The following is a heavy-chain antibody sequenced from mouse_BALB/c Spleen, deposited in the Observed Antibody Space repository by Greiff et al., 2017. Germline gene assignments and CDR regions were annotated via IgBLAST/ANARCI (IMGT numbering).Heavy chain of an antibody. CDR2: INPYNDGT. CDR3: ARNLLFYYDFPMDY. CDR1: GYTFTSYV. D-gene: IGHD2-4*01. V-gene: IGHV1-14*01. J-gene: IGHJ4*01. Sequence: EVQLQQSGPELVKPGASVKVSCKASGYTFTSYVMHWVKQKPGQGLEWIGYINPYNDGTKYNEKFKGKATLTSDKSSSTAYMELSSLTSEDSAVYYCARNLLFYYDFPMDYWGQGTSVTVSS.